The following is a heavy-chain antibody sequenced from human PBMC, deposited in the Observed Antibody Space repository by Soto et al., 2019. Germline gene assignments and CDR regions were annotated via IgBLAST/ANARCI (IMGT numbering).Heavy chain of an antibody. J-gene: IGHJ4*02. CDR3: ARSHPGWLSFDY. CDR2: IYYSGST. Sequence: TSETLSLTCTVSGDSISGGDYYWSWIRQPPGKGLEWIGYIYYSGSTYYNPSLKSRVTISLDTSKNQFYLKLSSVTAANTAVYYCARSHPGWLSFDYWGRGTLVTVSS. CDR1: GDSISGGDYY. D-gene: IGHD3-22*01. V-gene: IGHV4-30-4*01.